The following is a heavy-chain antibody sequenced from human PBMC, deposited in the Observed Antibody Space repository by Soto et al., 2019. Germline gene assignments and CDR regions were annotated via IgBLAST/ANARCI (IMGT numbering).Heavy chain of an antibody. V-gene: IGHV3-48*04. J-gene: IGHJ4*02. CDR2: ISSSGSTI. Sequence: GGSLRLSCAASGSTFSSYSMNWVRQAPGKGLEWVSYISSSGSTIYYADSVKGRFTISRDNAKNSLYLQMNSLRAGDTAVYYCANEPGIAAAGRTDFDYWGQGTLVTVSS. CDR1: GSTFSSYS. CDR3: ANEPGIAAAGRTDFDY. D-gene: IGHD6-13*01.